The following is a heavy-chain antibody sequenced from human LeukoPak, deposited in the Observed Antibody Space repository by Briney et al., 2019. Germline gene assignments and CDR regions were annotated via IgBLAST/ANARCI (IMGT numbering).Heavy chain of an antibody. Sequence: ASVKVSCKVSGYTLTELSMHWVRQAPGKGLEWMGGFDPEDGETIYAQKFQGRVTMTEDTSTDTAYMELSSLRSEDTAVYYCATWAVGATTVDCWGQGTLVTVPS. CDR2: FDPEDGET. CDR3: ATWAVGATTVDC. V-gene: IGHV1-24*01. CDR1: GYTLTELS. D-gene: IGHD1-26*01. J-gene: IGHJ4*02.